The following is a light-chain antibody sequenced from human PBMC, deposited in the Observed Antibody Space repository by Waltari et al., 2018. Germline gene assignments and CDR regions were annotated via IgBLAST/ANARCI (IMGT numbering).Light chain of an antibody. V-gene: IGLV2-14*03. J-gene: IGLJ2*01. Sequence: QSALTQPASVSGSPGQPITLSCSGTTNDVGGYDYVSWYHQHPGKAPKLIVYDVTKRPSGVSHRFSDSNFDNTASLTISGLQAEDEGDYYCSSYTSANIVIFGGGTKLTVL. CDR1: TNDVGGYDY. CDR2: DVT. CDR3: SSYTSANIVI.